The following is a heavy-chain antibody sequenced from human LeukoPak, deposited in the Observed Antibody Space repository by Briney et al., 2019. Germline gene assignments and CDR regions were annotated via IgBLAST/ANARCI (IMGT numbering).Heavy chain of an antibody. Sequence: GSLGLSCAASGFTFSSYSMNWVRQAPGKGLEWVSSISSSSSYIYYADSVKGRFTISRDNAKNSLYLQMNSLRAEDTAVYYCARMAVAGPSYGMDVWGQGTTVTVSS. J-gene: IGHJ6*02. V-gene: IGHV3-21*01. CDR1: GFTFSSYS. CDR3: ARMAVAGPSYGMDV. D-gene: IGHD6-19*01. CDR2: ISSSSSYI.